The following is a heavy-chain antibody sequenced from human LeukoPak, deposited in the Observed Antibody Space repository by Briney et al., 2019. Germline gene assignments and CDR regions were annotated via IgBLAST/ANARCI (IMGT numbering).Heavy chain of an antibody. CDR3: ARNYYDMLTGYYEGQDV. V-gene: IGHV5-51*01. D-gene: IGHD3-9*01. CDR2: INPDDSYI. CDR1: GYGFTSYW. Sequence: GESLKISCKASGYGFTSYWIGWARHVAGKGLGWMGIINPDDSYIKYSPSFQGHVTISAIKAIDTAYLQWSSLKASDTATYYCARNYYDMLTGYYEGQDVWGQGTTVTVSS. J-gene: IGHJ6*02.